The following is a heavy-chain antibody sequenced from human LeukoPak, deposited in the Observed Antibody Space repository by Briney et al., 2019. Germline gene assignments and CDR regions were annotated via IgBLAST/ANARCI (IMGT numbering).Heavy chain of an antibody. Sequence: PGGSLRLSCAASGFTFSNYDMNWVRQAPGKGLEWVSYISSSSSSIYYADSVRGRFTISRDNAKNSLYLQMNSLRAEDTAVYYCARDGVRGVVGAFDIWGQGTMVTISS. V-gene: IGHV3-48*04. J-gene: IGHJ3*02. CDR3: ARDGVRGVVGAFDI. CDR2: ISSSSSSI. CDR1: GFTFSNYD. D-gene: IGHD3-10*01.